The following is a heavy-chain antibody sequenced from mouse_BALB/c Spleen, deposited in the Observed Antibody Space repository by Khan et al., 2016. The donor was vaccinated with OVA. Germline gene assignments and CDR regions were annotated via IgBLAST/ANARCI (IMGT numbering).Heavy chain of an antibody. J-gene: IGHJ3*01. V-gene: IGHV1S137*01. CDR3: TRGGANRFAY. Sequence: VQLQQSGAELVRPGVSVKISCKGSGYTFTDFTMHWVKQSHAKSLEWIGVISTYYGDVNYNTKFKGKATMTVDKSSSTAYMELARLNSEDSAIYLCTRGGANRFAYWGQGTLVTVSA. CDR2: ISTYYGDV. CDR1: GYTFTDFT.